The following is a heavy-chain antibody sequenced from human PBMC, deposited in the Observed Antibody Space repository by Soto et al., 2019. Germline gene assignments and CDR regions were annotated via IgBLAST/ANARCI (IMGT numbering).Heavy chain of an antibody. CDR3: AKDASAVAGTRDAFDI. CDR1: GFTFSSYA. CDR2: ISGSGGST. J-gene: IGHJ3*02. D-gene: IGHD6-19*01. Sequence: EVQLLESGGGLVQPGGSLRLSCAASGFTFSSYAMSWVRQAPGKGLEWVSAISGSGGSTYYADSVKGRFTISRDNSKNTLYLQMNSLRAEDTAVYYCAKDASAVAGTRDAFDIWGQGTMVTVSS. V-gene: IGHV3-23*01.